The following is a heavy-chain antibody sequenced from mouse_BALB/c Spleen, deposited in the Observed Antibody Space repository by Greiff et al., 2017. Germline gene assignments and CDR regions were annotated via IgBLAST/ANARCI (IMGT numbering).Heavy chain of an antibody. CDR1: GFTFSSYG. V-gene: IGHV5-6-3*01. J-gene: IGHJ3*01. CDR3: ARDHDGYYAWFAY. D-gene: IGHD2-3*01. Sequence: EVKVEESGGGLVQPGGSLKLSCAASGFTFSSYGMSWVRQTPDKRLELVATINSNGGSTYYPDSVKGRFTISRDNAKNTLYLQMSSLKSEDTAMYYCARDHDGYYAWFAYWGQGTLVTVSA. CDR2: INSNGGST.